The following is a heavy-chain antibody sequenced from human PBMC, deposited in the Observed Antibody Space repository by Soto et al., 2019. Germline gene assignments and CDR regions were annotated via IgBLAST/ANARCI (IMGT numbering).Heavy chain of an antibody. D-gene: IGHD3-10*01. CDR1: GGSFSGYY. CDR2: INHSGST. J-gene: IGHJ6*02. V-gene: IGHV4-34*01. Sequence: SETLSLTXAVYGGSFSGYYWSWIRQPPGKGLEWIGEINHSGSTNYNPSLKSRVTISVDTSKNQFSLKLSSVTAADTAVYYCAREPDYYRPGSYYGGRSYYYGMDVWGQGTTVTVSS. CDR3: AREPDYYRPGSYYGGRSYYYGMDV.